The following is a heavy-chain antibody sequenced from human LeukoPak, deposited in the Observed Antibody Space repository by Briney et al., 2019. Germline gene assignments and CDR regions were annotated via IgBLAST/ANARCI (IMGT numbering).Heavy chain of an antibody. D-gene: IGHD6-19*01. V-gene: IGHV3-13*01. Sequence: PGGSLRLSCAAPGFTFSNYDMHWVRQATGKGLEWVSVIGIAGDTYYPGSVKDRFTISREDAKNSLYLQMNSLRAGDTAVYYCARAVAGTFFDYWGQGTLVTVSS. CDR3: ARAVAGTFFDY. J-gene: IGHJ4*02. CDR1: GFTFSNYD. CDR2: IGIAGDT.